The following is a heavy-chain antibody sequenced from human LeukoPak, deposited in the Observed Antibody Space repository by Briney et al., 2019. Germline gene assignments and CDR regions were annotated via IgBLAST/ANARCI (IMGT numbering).Heavy chain of an antibody. V-gene: IGHV3-53*01. CDR1: GFTFSNAW. Sequence: GGSLRLSCATSGFTFSNAWMNWVRQAPGKGLEWVSVIYSGGSTYYADSVKGRFTISRDNSKNTLYLQMNSLRAEDTAVYYCARDWHSDCSGGSCYSEAYYYGMDVWGQGTTVTVSS. D-gene: IGHD2-15*01. CDR3: ARDWHSDCSGGSCYSEAYYYGMDV. CDR2: IYSGGST. J-gene: IGHJ6*02.